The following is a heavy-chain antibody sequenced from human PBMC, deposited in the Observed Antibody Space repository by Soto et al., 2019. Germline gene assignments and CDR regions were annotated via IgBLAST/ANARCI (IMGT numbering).Heavy chain of an antibody. V-gene: IGHV1-3*01. CDR2: ISAVNGET. CDR3: ARDFYDGSGYTYSDF. J-gene: IGHJ4*02. D-gene: IGHD3-22*01. Sequence: GASVKVSCKASGFIFNDYPMHWVRQAPGQSLEWMGWISAVNGETKYSQKFQHRVTITKDASAHTAHLELSSLRSEDTAVYYCARDFYDGSGYTYSDFWGQGTLVTVSS. CDR1: GFIFNDYP.